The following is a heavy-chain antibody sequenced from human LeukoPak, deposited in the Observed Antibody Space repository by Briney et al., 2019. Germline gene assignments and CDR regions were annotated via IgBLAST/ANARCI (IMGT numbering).Heavy chain of an antibody. Sequence: GGSLRLSCAASGFIFSNYYLNWVRQAPGKGLEWVSVIYSGGSTYYADSVKGRFTISRDNSKNTLYLQMNSLRAEDTAVYYCARDRSGSYSFDYWGQGTLVTVSS. J-gene: IGHJ4*02. CDR3: ARDRSGSYSFDY. CDR1: GFIFSNYY. D-gene: IGHD1-26*01. CDR2: IYSGGST. V-gene: IGHV3-53*01.